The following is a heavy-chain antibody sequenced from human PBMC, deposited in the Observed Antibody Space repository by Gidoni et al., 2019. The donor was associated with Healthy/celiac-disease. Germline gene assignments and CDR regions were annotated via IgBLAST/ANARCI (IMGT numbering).Heavy chain of an antibody. J-gene: IGHJ3*01. CDR2: INRDGSST. CDR3: ARATLGFDVGINH. D-gene: IGHD7-27*01. CDR1: GFTFSSYW. Sequence: EVQLVESGGGLVQPGGSLRLSCAASGFTFSSYWMHWVRQAPGKGLVWVSRINRDGSSTSYADSVKGRLTISRDNAKNTLYLQMNSLRAEDTAVYYCARATLGFDVGINHWGQGTMVTVSS. V-gene: IGHV3-74*01.